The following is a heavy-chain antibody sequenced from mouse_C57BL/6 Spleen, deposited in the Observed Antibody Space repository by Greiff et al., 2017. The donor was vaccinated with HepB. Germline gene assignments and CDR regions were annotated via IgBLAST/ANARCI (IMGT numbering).Heavy chain of an antibody. V-gene: IGHV5-4*01. CDR1: GFTFSSYA. D-gene: IGHD2-3*01. CDR3: ARDYECY. CDR2: ISDGGSYT. Sequence: EVKLMESGGGLVKPGGSLKLSCAASGFTFSSYAMSWVRQTPEKRLEWVATISDGGSYTYYPDNVKGRFTISRDNAKNNLYLQMSHLKSEDTAMYNWARDYECYWGQGTTLTVSS. J-gene: IGHJ2*01.